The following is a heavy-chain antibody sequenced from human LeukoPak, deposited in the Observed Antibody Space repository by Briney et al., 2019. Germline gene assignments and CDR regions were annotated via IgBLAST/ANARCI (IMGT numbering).Heavy chain of an antibody. J-gene: IGHJ6*03. Sequence: SETLSLTCAVYGGSFSGYYWSWTRQPPGKGLEWIGEINHSGSTNYNPSLKSRVTMSVDTSKNQFSLKLSSVTAADTAVYYCAREMAYYYYYMDVWGKGTTVTISS. CDR2: INHSGST. V-gene: IGHV4-34*01. D-gene: IGHD5-24*01. CDR3: AREMAYYYYYMDV. CDR1: GGSFSGYY.